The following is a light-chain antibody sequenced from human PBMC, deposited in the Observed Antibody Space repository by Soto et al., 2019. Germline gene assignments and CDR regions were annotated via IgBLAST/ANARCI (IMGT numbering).Light chain of an antibody. V-gene: IGLV1-47*02. J-gene: IGLJ3*02. Sequence: QSVLTQPPSASGTPGQTITISCSGSMSNTEVHSVYWYQQLPGTAPKLLIYSDTQRPSGVPDRFSGSKSGTSAYLGISGLRSEDEAEYFCAAWDDSLSGLVFGGGTKLTVL. CDR3: AAWDDSLSGLV. CDR2: SDT. CDR1: MSNTEVHS.